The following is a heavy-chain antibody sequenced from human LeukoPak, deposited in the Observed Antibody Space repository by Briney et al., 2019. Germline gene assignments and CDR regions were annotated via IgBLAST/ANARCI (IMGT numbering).Heavy chain of an antibody. J-gene: IGHJ4*02. D-gene: IGHD3-9*01. CDR2: INPSGGTT. CDR3: ARGIGYFDWLFYYFDY. V-gene: IGHV1-46*01. CDR1: GYTFTSYY. Sequence: ASVKVSCKASGYTFTSYYMHWVRQAPGQGLEWMGLINPSGGTTRYAQKFQGRVTMTRDLSTSTDYMELSSLRSDDTAVYFCARGIGYFDWLFYYFDYWGQGILVTVSS.